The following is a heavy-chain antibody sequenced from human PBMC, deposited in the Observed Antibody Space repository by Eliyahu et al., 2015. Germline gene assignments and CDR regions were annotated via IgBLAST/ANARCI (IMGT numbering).Heavy chain of an antibody. D-gene: IGHD2-15*01. CDR1: GGSISSXSYY. CDR3: ARTLPLGYCSGGSCYSHLPWFDP. V-gene: IGHV4-39*01. CDR2: IYYSWST. Sequence: QLQLQESGPGLVKPSETLSLTCTVSGGSISSXSYYWGWIRQPPGKGLEWIGSIYYSWSTYYNPSLKSRVTISVDTSKNQFSLKLSSVTAADTAVYYCARTLPLGYCSGGSCYSHLPWFDPWGQGTLVTVSS. J-gene: IGHJ5*02.